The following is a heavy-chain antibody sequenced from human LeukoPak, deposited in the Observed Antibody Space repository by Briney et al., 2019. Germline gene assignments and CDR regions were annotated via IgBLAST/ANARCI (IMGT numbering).Heavy chain of an antibody. Sequence: ASVKVSCKASGYTFTSYYMHWVRQVPGQGLEWMGIINPSGGSTSYAQKFQGRVTMTRDTSTSTVYMELSSLRSEDTAVYYCARVDSAALDAFDIWGQGTMVTVSS. J-gene: IGHJ3*02. V-gene: IGHV1-46*01. CDR2: INPSGGST. D-gene: IGHD5-18*01. CDR3: ARVDSAALDAFDI. CDR1: GYTFTSYY.